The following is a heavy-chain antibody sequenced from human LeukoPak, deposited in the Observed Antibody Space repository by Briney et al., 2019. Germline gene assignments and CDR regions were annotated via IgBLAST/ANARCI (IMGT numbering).Heavy chain of an antibody. D-gene: IGHD2-21*02. CDR2: IFWDDEK. J-gene: IGHJ5*02. CDR1: GFSLSTRGVR. CDR3: AHRFVQHCGGDCYSPSWFDP. V-gene: IGHV2-5*02. Sequence: SGPTLVNPTQTLTLTCTFSGFSLSTRGVRVGWIRQPPGKALEWLALIFWDDEKRYSPSLRSRLLITKDTSKNQVVLTVTNMDPVDTATYFCAHRFVQHCGGDCYSPSWFDPWGQGTLVTVSS.